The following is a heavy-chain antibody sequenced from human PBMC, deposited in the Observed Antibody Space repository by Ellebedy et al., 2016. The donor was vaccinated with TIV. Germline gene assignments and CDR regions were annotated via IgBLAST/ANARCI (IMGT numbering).Heavy chain of an antibody. D-gene: IGHD1-26*01. J-gene: IGHJ4*02. V-gene: IGHV3-23*01. CDR2: LSASGGST. CDR3: ARDRNTIVGATFYFDF. Sequence: GESLKISCVASGFTFSSNAMSWVRQAPGKGLEWVSSLSASGGSTYYADSVKGRFTTSRDNSKNTLYLQMNSLRAEDTAVYYCARDRNTIVGATFYFDFWGQGTLVTVSS. CDR1: GFTFSSNA.